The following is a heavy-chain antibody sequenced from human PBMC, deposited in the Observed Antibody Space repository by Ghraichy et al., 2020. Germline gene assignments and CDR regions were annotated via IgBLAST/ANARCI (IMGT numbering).Heavy chain of an antibody. D-gene: IGHD2-2*01. CDR1: GGTFSSYA. V-gene: IGHV1-69*13. J-gene: IGHJ6*03. CDR2: IIPIFGTA. CDR3: ARGVVVLSRYYYYMDV. Sequence: SVKVSCKASGGTFSSYAISWVRQAPGQGLEWMGGIIPIFGTANYAQKFQGRVTITADESTSTAYMELSSLRSEDTAVYYCARGVVVLSRYYYYMDVWGKGTTVTVSS.